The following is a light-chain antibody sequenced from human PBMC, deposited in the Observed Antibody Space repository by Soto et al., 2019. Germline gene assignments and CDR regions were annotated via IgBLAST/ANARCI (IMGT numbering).Light chain of an antibody. J-gene: IGKJ4*01. CDR2: DAS. V-gene: IGKV3-11*01. CDR3: QQRSNRPLT. CDR1: QSVSSY. Sequence: EILLRQSPATLSLSPGERATLSCRASQSVSSYLAWYQQKPGQAPRLLIYDASNRATGIAARFSGSGSGTDFTLTISSLEPEDFAVYYCQQRSNRPLTFGGGTKVDIK.